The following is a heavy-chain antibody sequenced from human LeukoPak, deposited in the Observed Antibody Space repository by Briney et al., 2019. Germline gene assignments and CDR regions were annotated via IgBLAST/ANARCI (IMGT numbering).Heavy chain of an antibody. D-gene: IGHD6-6*01. CDR1: GFTFSSYA. Sequence: QPGGSLRLSCAASGFTFSSYAMHWVRQAPGKGLEWVAVISYDGSNKYYADSVKGRFTISRDNSKTTLYLQMNSLRAEDTAVYYCARPKIAARHYRMDVWGQGTTVTVSS. CDR2: ISYDGSNK. J-gene: IGHJ6*02. V-gene: IGHV3-30-3*01. CDR3: ARPKIAARHYRMDV.